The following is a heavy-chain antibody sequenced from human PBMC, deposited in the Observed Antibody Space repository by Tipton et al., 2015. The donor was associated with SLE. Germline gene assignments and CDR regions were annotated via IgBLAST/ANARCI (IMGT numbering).Heavy chain of an antibody. D-gene: IGHD3-16*01. Sequence: QVQLVQSGAEVKKPGASVKVSCMASGYTFTSYCIHWVRQAPGQGLEWMGIINPSSGSTNYAQKFQGRVTMTRDRSTTTLYMELSSLRSEDTAVYYCARVMRAWIPNDALDVWGQGTMVTVSS. V-gene: IGHV1-46*01. CDR2: INPSSGST. J-gene: IGHJ3*01. CDR1: GYTFTSYC. CDR3: ARVMRAWIPNDALDV.